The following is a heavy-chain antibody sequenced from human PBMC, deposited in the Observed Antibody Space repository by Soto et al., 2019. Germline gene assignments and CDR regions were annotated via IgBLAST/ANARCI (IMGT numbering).Heavy chain of an antibody. CDR1: GNSISTTNW. Sequence: ETLSLTCVVSGNSISTTNWWSLVRQSPGKGLEWIGEIYHSGSTNYNPSLKSRVTISVDKSKNQFSLKLSSVTAADTAVYYCARDVGYHYDGSPSGQFDFWGQGTLVTVSS. D-gene: IGHD3-22*01. CDR3: ARDVGYHYDGSPSGQFDF. J-gene: IGHJ4*02. V-gene: IGHV4-4*02. CDR2: IYHSGST.